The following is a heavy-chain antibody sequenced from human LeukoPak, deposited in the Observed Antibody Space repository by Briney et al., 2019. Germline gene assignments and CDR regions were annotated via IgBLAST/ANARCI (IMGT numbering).Heavy chain of an antibody. CDR2: MNPNSGNT. V-gene: IGHV1-8*01. Sequence: ASVTVSCKASGYTFTSYDINWVRQATGQGLEWMGWMNPNSGNTGSAQRFQGRVTMTRDTSRSTAYMELSSLTSEDTAVYYCARGPLVRLPSSFDPWGQGTLVTVSS. J-gene: IGHJ5*02. CDR1: GYTFTSYD. CDR3: ARGPLVRLPSSFDP. D-gene: IGHD3-16*02.